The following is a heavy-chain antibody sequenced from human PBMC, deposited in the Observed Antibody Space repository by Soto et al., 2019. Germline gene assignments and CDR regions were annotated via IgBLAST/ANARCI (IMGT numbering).Heavy chain of an antibody. CDR2: IYYSGST. V-gene: IGHV4-59*01. J-gene: IGHJ5*02. D-gene: IGHD2-2*01. CDR3: ARADAVVVPAAIAFGFDP. Sequence: PSETLSLTCTVSGGSISSYYWSWIRQPPGKGLEWIGYIYYSGSTNYNPSLKSRVTISVDTSKNQFSLKLSSVTAADTAVYYCARADAVVVPAAIAFGFDPWGQGTLVTVSS. CDR1: GGSISSYY.